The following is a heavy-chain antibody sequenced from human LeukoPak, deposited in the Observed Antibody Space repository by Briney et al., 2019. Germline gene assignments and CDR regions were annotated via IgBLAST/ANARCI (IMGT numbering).Heavy chain of an antibody. D-gene: IGHD6-6*01. V-gene: IGHV4-34*01. J-gene: IGHJ6*03. CDR2: INHSGST. CDR3: ASSIAARPYYYYYYMDV. CDR1: GGSFSGYY. Sequence: SATLSLTCAVYGGSFSGYYWGWIRQPPGKGLEWIGEINHSGSTNYNPSLKSRVTISVDTSKNQFSLKLSSLTAADTAVYYCASSIAARPYYYYYYMDVWGKGTTVTVSS.